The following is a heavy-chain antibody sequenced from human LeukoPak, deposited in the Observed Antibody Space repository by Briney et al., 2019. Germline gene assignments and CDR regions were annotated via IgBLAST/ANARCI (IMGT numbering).Heavy chain of an antibody. CDR1: GGSISSYY. CDR2: IYTSGST. Sequence: PSETVSLTCTVSGGSISSYYWSWIRQPAGKGLEWIGRIYTSGSTNYNPSLKSRVTMSVDTSKNQFSLKLSSVTAADTAVYYCAREGPIYYYYGMDVWGQGTTVTVSS. CDR3: AREGPIYYYYGMDV. J-gene: IGHJ6*02. V-gene: IGHV4-4*07.